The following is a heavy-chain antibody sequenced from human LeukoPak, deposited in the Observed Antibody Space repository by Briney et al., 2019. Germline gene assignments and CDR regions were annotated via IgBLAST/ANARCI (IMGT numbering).Heavy chain of an antibody. CDR3: ARRGTYYDSSGYYHHWYFDL. V-gene: IGHV4-59*08. Sequence: SETLSLTCTVSGGSINKYYWSWVRQPPGKGLEWIGYISYSGSTNYNPSLKSRVTISVDTSKNQFSLKLSSVTAADTAVYYCARRGTYYDSSGYYHHWYFDLWGPGTLVTVSS. CDR1: GGSINKYY. J-gene: IGHJ2*01. CDR2: ISYSGST. D-gene: IGHD3-22*01.